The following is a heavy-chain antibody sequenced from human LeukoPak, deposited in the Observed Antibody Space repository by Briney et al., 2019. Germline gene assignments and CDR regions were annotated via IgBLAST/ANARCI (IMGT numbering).Heavy chain of an antibody. D-gene: IGHD2-21*02. CDR1: GFTFSSYW. J-gene: IGHJ4*02. CDR3: ARAYCGGDCYSGGRCDY. CDR2: IKQDGSEK. Sequence: GGSLRLSCAASGFTFSSYWMSWVRQAPGKGLEWVANIKQDGSEKYYVDSVKGRFTISRDNAKNSLYLQMNSLRAEDTAVYYCARAYCGGDCYSGGRCDYWGQGTLVTVSS. V-gene: IGHV3-7*01.